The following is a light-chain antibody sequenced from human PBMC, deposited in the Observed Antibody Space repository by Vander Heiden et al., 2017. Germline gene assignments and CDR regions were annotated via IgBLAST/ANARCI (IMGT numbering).Light chain of an antibody. CDR1: SSDVGNYNL. CDR2: EGS. V-gene: IGLV2-23*01. CDR3: CSYAGSSTVI. J-gene: IGLJ2*01. Sequence: QSARTQPASVSGSPGQSITISCTGTSSDVGNYNLVSWYQQHPGKAPKVMIYEGSKRPSGVSNRFSGSKSGNTASLTISGLQAEDEADYYCCSYAGSSTVIFGGGTKLTVL.